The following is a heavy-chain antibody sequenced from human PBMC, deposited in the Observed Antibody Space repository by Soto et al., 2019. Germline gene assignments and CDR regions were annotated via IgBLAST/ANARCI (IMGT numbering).Heavy chain of an antibody. CDR1: GFTFSSYG. CDR2: ISYDGSNK. D-gene: IGHD6-13*01. Sequence: QVQLVESGGGVVQPGRSPRLSCAASGFTFSSYGMHWVRQAPGKGLEWVAVISYDGSNKYYADSVKGRFTISRDNSKNTLYLQMNSLRAEDTAVYYCAKVRIAAAGTGYYYYGMDVWGQGTTVTVSS. CDR3: AKVRIAAAGTGYYYYGMDV. V-gene: IGHV3-30*18. J-gene: IGHJ6*02.